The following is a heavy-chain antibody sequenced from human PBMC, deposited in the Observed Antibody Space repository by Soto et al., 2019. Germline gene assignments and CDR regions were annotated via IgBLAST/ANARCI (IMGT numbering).Heavy chain of an antibody. CDR3: ARDGRGLQLAHDAFAI. CDR2: LIHILGTA. J-gene: IGHJ3*02. D-gene: IGHD6-13*01. V-gene: IGHV1-69*11. CDR1: GGTFSSYA. Sequence: QVQLVQSGAEVKKPGSSVKVYCKASGGTFSSYAISWVRQAPGQGLEWMGGLIHILGTANYAQKFQGRVTIHADHSTSSAYMELSSLSSEAKAVYYCARDGRGLQLAHDAFAIWGQGTMVTVAS.